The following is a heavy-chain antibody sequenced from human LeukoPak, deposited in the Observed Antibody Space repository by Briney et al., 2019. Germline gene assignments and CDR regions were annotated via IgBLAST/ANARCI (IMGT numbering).Heavy chain of an antibody. CDR2: IYYSGST. CDR3: ARHVRKRGIAAAGSPGWFDP. J-gene: IGHJ5*02. V-gene: IGHV4-39*01. D-gene: IGHD6-13*01. CDR1: GGSISSYS. Sequence: SETLSLTCTVSGGSISSYSWGWIRQPPGKGLEWIGSIYYSGSTYFNPSLKSRVTISVDTSKNQFSLKLNSVTAADTAVYYCARHVRKRGIAAAGSPGWFDPWGQGTLVTVSS.